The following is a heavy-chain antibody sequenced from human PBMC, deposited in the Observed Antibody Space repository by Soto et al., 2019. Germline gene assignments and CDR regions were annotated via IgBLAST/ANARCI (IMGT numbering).Heavy chain of an antibody. CDR3: ASLYSSGWYFDY. V-gene: IGHV3-53*01. CDR1: GFTVSSNY. CDR2: IYSGGST. Sequence: GGSLRLSCAASGFTVSSNYMSWVRQAPGKGLEWVSVIYSGGSTYYADSVKGRFTISRDNSKNTLYLQMNSLRAEDTAVYYCASLYSSGWYFDYWGQGTLVTAPQ. D-gene: IGHD6-19*01. J-gene: IGHJ4*02.